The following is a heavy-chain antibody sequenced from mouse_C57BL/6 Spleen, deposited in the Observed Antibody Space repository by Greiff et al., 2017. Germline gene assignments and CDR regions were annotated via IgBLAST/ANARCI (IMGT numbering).Heavy chain of an antibody. D-gene: IGHD1-1*01. CDR3: AKGGTVNGYWYFDV. CDR2: INYDGSST. Sequence: EVQRVESEGGLVQPGSSMKLSCTASGFTFSDYYMAWVRQVPEKGLEWVANINYDGSSTNYLDSLKSRFIISRDNAKNILYLQMSRLKSEDTATDYCAKGGTVNGYWYFDVWGTGTTVTVSS. CDR1: GFTFSDYY. J-gene: IGHJ1*03. V-gene: IGHV5-16*01.